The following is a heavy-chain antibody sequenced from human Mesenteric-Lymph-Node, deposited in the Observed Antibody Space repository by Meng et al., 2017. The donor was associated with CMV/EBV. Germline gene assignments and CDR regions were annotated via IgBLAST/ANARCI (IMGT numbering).Heavy chain of an antibody. CDR1: GGSISSSSYY. CDR2: IYYSGST. Sequence: QLQLQESGPGLVKPSETLSVTCTVSGGSISSSSYYWGWLRQPPGKGLEWIGYIYYSGSTYYNPSLKSQVTISVDTSKNQFSLKLSSVTAADTAVYYCARPHYYGSGSSPWFDPWFQGTLVTVSS. J-gene: IGHJ5*02. CDR3: ARPHYYGSGSSPWFDP. V-gene: IGHV4-39*01. D-gene: IGHD3-10*01.